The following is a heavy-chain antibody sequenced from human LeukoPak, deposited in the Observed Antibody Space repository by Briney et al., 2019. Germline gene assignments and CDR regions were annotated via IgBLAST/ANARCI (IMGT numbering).Heavy chain of an antibody. CDR1: GFTFSSYW. D-gene: IGHD3-22*01. CDR2: IKSDGST. V-gene: IGHV3-74*01. J-gene: IGHJ1*01. Sequence: PGGSLRLSCAASGFTFSSYWMHWVRQAPGKWLVWVSRIKSDGSTRYADSVKGRFTVSRNNAKNNVSLQMNSLRAEDKGVFYCARAPSEIGGYYPEYFRHWGQGTLVIVSS. CDR3: ARAPSEIGGYYPEYFRH.